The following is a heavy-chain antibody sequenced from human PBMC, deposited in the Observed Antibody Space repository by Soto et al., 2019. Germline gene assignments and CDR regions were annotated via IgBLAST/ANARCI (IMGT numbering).Heavy chain of an antibody. V-gene: IGHV1-69*01. CDR2: IIPIFGTA. Sequence: QVQLVQSVAEVKKPGSSVKVSCKASGGTFSSYAISWVRQAPGQGLEWMGGIIPIFGTANYAQKFQGRVTITADESTSTAYMELSSLRSEDTAVYYCAREMSPDPPGYFDYWGQGTLVTVSS. CDR3: AREMSPDPPGYFDY. J-gene: IGHJ4*02. CDR1: GGTFSSYA.